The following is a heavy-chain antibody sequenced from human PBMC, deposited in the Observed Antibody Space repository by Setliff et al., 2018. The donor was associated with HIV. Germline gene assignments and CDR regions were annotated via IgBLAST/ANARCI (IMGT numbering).Heavy chain of an antibody. Sequence: SETLSLTCAVYGGSFSGYYWSWIRQPPGKGLEWIGEINHSGSTNYNPSLKSRVTISVDTSKNQFSLKLNSVTAADTAVYYCASSSSWSTFDYWGQGILVTVSS. J-gene: IGHJ4*02. CDR2: INHSGST. V-gene: IGHV4-34*01. D-gene: IGHD6-13*01. CDR3: ASSSSWSTFDY. CDR1: GGSFSGYY.